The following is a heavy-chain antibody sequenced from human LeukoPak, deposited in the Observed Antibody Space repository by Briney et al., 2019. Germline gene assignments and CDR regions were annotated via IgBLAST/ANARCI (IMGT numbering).Heavy chain of an antibody. CDR3: ARDGTNSSSWYQYYYYGMDV. V-gene: IGHV1-69*04. J-gene: IGHJ6*02. CDR2: IIPILGIA. D-gene: IGHD6-13*01. Sequence: SVKVSCKASGGTFSSYAISWVRQAPGQGLEWMGRIIPILGIANYAQKFQGRVTITADKSTSTAYMELSSLRSEDTDVYYCARDGTNSSSWYQYYYYGMDVWGQGTTVTVSS. CDR1: GGTFSSYA.